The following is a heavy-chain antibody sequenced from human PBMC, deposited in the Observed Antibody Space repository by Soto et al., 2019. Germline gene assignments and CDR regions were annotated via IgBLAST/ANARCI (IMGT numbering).Heavy chain of an antibody. CDR3: ARIQPRCSGGSCYIEK. Sequence: SETLSLTCTVSGGSISSGDYYWSWIRQPPGKGLEWIGYIYYSGSTYYNPSLKSRVTISVDTSKNQFSLKLSSVTAADTAVYYCARIQPRCSGGSCYIEKWGQGTLVTVSS. CDR2: IYYSGST. CDR1: GGSISSGDYY. D-gene: IGHD2-15*01. J-gene: IGHJ4*02. V-gene: IGHV4-30-4*01.